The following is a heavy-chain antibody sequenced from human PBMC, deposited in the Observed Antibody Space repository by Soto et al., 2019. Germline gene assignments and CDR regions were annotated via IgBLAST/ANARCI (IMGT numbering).Heavy chain of an antibody. CDR3: ARVTRYGDTGGLDP. CDR1: GGSISTNY. J-gene: IGHJ5*02. Sequence: SETLSLTCTVSGGSISTNYWSWIRQPPGKGLEWIGFVYYTGSTNYNPSLKSRVTISVDTSKNQFSLKLSSVTAADTAVYYCARVTRYGDTGGLDPWGQGILVTVSS. D-gene: IGHD4-17*01. V-gene: IGHV4-59*01. CDR2: VYYTGST.